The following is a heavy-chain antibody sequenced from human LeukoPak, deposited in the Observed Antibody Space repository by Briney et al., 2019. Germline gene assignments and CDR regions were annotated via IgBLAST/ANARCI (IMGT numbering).Heavy chain of an antibody. CDR3: ARDLAARPGRDAFDI. Sequence: SVKVSCKASGGTLNNYAITWVRQAPGQGFEWMGGIIPMFGTSNYAQRFQGRVTITADESTSTAYMELSSLRSDDTAVYYCARDLAARPGRDAFDIWGQGTMVTVSS. CDR2: IIPMFGTS. D-gene: IGHD6-6*01. V-gene: IGHV1-69*13. J-gene: IGHJ3*02. CDR1: GGTLNNYA.